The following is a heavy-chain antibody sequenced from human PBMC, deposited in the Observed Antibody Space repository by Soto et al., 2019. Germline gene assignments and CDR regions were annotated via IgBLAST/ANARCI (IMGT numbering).Heavy chain of an antibody. CDR1: GGSFSGDY. V-gene: IGHV4-34*02. Sequence: QVQLQQWGEGLLKPSETLSLTCAVYGGSFSGDYWNWIRQSPGKGLEWIGEINHSGITNYNPSLKRRATTFVDTSKNQFPLQLTPVTAAATAVYYCARGASTERYFSPSGGAWFDPWGQGTLVTVSS. CDR2: INHSGIT. J-gene: IGHJ5*02. D-gene: IGHD3-9*01. CDR3: ARGASTERYFSPSGGAWFDP.